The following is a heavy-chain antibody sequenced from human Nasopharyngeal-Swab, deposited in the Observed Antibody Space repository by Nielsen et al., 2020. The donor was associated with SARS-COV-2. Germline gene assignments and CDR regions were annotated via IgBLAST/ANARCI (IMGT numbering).Heavy chain of an antibody. V-gene: IGHV1-18*01. CDR3: ARDVEEWLVLPSLSFDS. D-gene: IGHD3-3*01. CDR2: ISIYNGNT. CDR1: GHTFASYDINYG. J-gene: IGHJ4*02. Sequence: ASVKVSCKASGHTFASYDINYGISWVRQAPGQGLEWMAWISIYNGNTNFAQKFQDRLSMTTDTSTSTAYMELRNLRSDDTGVYYCARDVEEWLVLPSLSFDSWGQGTLVTVSS.